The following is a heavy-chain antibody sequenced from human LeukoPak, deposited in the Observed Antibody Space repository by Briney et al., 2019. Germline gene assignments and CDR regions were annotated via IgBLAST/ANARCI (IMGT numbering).Heavy chain of an antibody. D-gene: IGHD3-16*01. J-gene: IGHJ4*02. V-gene: IGHV1-2*02. CDR3: ARGSLMITFGENRYDFDY. CDR1: GYTSTGYY. CDR2: INPNSGGT. Sequence: ASVKVSCKASGYTSTGYYMHWVRQAPGQGLEWMGWINPNSGGTNYAQKFQGRVTMTRDTSISTAYMELSRLRSDDTAVYYCARGSLMITFGENRYDFDYWGQGTLVTVSS.